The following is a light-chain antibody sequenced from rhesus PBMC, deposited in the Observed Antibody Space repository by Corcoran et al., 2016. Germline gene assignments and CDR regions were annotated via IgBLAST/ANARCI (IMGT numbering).Light chain of an antibody. V-gene: IGKV3-42*03. CDR2: GAS. Sequence: EIVLTQSPATLSLSPGERATLSCRASQSVSSSLAWYQQKPEQAPRLLIYGASSRATGIPDRVSGSGSWTDFTLTISSLEPEDFAVYYCQQYRNWPRTFGQGTKVEIK. J-gene: IGKJ1*01. CDR1: QSVSSS. CDR3: QQYRNWPRT.